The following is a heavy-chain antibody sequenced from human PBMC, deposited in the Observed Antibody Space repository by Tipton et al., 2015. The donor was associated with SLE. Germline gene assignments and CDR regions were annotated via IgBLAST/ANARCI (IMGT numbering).Heavy chain of an antibody. CDR2: IYHGGST. J-gene: IGHJ4*02. V-gene: IGHV4-4*01. Sequence: TLSLTCAVSGGSISSSNWWSWVRQPPGKGLEWIGEIYHGGSTNYNPSLKSRVTMSIDKSKNQFSLKLSSVTAADTAMYFCARGFFHDYWSAEQGRKSFYFDNWGQGALVTVSS. CDR1: GGSISSSNW. D-gene: IGHD3-3*01. CDR3: ARGFFHDYWSAEQGRKSFYFDN.